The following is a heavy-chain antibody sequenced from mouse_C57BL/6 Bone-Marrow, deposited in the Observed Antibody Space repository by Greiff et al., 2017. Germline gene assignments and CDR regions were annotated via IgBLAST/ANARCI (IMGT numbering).Heavy chain of an antibody. D-gene: IGHD3-2*02. V-gene: IGHV1-64*01. Sequence: QVQLQQPGAELVKPGASVKLSCKASGYTFTSYWMHWVKQRPGQGLEWIGMIHPNSGSTNYNEKFKSKATLTVDKSSSTAYRQLSSLTSEDSAVYYCARGLDSSGDDYWGQGTTLTVSS. J-gene: IGHJ2*01. CDR1: GYTFTSYW. CDR2: IHPNSGST. CDR3: ARGLDSSGDDY.